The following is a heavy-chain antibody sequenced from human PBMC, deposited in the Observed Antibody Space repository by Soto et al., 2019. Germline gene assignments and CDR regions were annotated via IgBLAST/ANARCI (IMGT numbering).Heavy chain of an antibody. CDR1: CGSISSYY. Sequence: SETLSLTCTVSCGSISSYYWSWIRQPPGKGLEWIGYIYYSGGTNYNPSLKSRVTISVDTSKNQFSLKLSSVTAADTAVYYCASMYSSGWYDPYYYYGMDVWGQGTTVTVSS. J-gene: IGHJ6*02. V-gene: IGHV4-59*01. D-gene: IGHD6-19*01. CDR2: IYYSGGT. CDR3: ASMYSSGWYDPYYYYGMDV.